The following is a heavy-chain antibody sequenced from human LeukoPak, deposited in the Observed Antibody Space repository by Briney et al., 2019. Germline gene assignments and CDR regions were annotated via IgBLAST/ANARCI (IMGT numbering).Heavy chain of an antibody. D-gene: IGHD2-15*01. J-gene: IGHJ4*02. Sequence: GSLRLSCAASGFTFSSYWMSWIRQPPGKGLEWIGSIYYSGSTYYNPSLKSRVTISVDTSKNQFSLKLSSVTAADTAVYYCARDIVVVVAATGEDYWGQGTLVTVSS. CDR1: GFTFSSYW. CDR3: ARDIVVVVAATGEDY. CDR2: IYYSGST. V-gene: IGHV4-39*01.